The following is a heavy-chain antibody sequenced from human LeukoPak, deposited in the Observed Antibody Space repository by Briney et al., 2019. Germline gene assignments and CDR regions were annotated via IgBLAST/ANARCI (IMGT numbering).Heavy chain of an antibody. CDR3: ARSDQLSCCSWFDP. Sequence: GASVKVSCKASGYTITSYGISWVRQAPGQGLEWMGWISPYNGNTNYAQKFQGRVTMTTDTSTSTAYMELRSVRSDDTAVYYCARSDQLSCCSWFDPWGQGTLVTVSS. CDR2: ISPYNGNT. J-gene: IGHJ5*02. V-gene: IGHV1-18*01. CDR1: GYTITSYG. D-gene: IGHD2-15*01.